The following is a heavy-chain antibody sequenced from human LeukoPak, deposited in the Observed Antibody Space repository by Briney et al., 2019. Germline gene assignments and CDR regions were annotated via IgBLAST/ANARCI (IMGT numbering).Heavy chain of an antibody. CDR1: GFTFSSYW. Sequence: GGSLRLSCAASGFTFSSYWMSWVRQAPGKGLEWVANIKQDGSEKYYVDSVKGRFTISRDNAKNSLYLQMNSLRAEDAAVYYCARVYSSSSDQYFDYWGQGTLVTVSS. D-gene: IGHD6-6*01. J-gene: IGHJ4*02. V-gene: IGHV3-7*01. CDR2: IKQDGSEK. CDR3: ARVYSSSSDQYFDY.